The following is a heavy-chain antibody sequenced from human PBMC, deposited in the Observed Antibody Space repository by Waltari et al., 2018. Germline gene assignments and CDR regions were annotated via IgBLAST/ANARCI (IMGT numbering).Heavy chain of an antibody. CDR2: IYHSGST. D-gene: IGHD7-27*01. V-gene: IGHV4-38-2*01. CDR3: ASSTGDLDEPFDY. J-gene: IGHJ4*02. CDR1: GYSISSGYY. Sequence: QVQLQESGPGLVKPSETLSLTCAVSGYSISSGYYWGWIRQPPGKGLEWIGSIYHSGSTYYNPSLKSRVTISVDTSKNQFSLKLSSVTAADTAVYYCASSTGDLDEPFDYWGQGTLVTVSS.